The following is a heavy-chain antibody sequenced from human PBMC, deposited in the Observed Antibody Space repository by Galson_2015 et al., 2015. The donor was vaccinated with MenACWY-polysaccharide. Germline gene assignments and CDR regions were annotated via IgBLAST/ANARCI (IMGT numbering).Heavy chain of an antibody. CDR3: AKMRSHDSGGWIDY. V-gene: IGHV3-9*01. J-gene: IGHJ4*02. D-gene: IGHD3-22*01. Sequence: SLRLSCAASGFTFDDYGMHWVRQAPGKGPEWVSGTSWNSGSIGYADSVKGRFTISRDNAKSSLYLQMDSLRVEDTALYYCAKMRSHDSGGWIDYWGQGTLVTVSS. CDR2: TSWNSGSI. CDR1: GFTFDDYG.